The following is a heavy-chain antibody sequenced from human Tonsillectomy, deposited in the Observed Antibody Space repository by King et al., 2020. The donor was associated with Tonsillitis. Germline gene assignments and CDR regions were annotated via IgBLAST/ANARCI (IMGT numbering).Heavy chain of an antibody. CDR2: IIPIFGTA. CDR1: GGTFSSYA. V-gene: IGHV1-69*12. CDR3: ARSPQGAAAGTVAFDI. J-gene: IGHJ3*02. Sequence: QLVQSGAEVKKPGSSVKVSCKASGGTFSSYAISWVRQAPGQGLEWMGGIIPIFGTANDAQKFQGRVTITADESTSTAYMELSSLRSEDTAVYYCARSPQGAAAGTVAFDIWGQGTMVTVSS. D-gene: IGHD6-13*01.